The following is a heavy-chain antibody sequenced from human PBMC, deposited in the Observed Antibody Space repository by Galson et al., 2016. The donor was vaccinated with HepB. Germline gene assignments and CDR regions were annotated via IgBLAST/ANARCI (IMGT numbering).Heavy chain of an antibody. CDR2: SRNKANGFTT. Sequence: SLRLSCAASEFSVGTNYMAWVRQVPGRGLEWVGRSRNKANGFTTEYAASVKGRFTFSRDDSKTSLYLQMNSLKTEDTAVYYCARVGPLVSQSYHYGMDVWGQGTTVTVSS. CDR1: EFSVGTNY. CDR3: ARVGPLVSQSYHYGMDV. J-gene: IGHJ6*02. D-gene: IGHD3-22*01. V-gene: IGHV3-72*01.